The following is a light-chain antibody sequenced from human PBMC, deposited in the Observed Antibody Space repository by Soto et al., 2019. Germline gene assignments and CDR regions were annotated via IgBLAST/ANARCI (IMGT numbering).Light chain of an antibody. CDR3: SLYTSGSTPVV. V-gene: IGLV2-18*01. CDR2: EVS. Sequence: QSALTQPPSVSGSPGQSVTISCTGTSSDIASYNRVSWYQQPPGTAPKLVIYEVSIRPSGVPDRFSGSKSGNTASLTISGLQAEDEADYYCSLYTSGSTPVVFGGGTQLTVL. J-gene: IGLJ2*01. CDR1: SSDIASYNR.